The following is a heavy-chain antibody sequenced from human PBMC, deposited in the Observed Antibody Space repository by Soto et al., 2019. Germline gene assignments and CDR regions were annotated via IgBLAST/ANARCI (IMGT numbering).Heavy chain of an antibody. V-gene: IGHV1-69*13. CDR2: IIPIFGTA. Sequence: VASVKVSCKASGGTFSSYAISWVRQAPGQGLEWMGGIIPIFGTANYAQKFQGRVTITADESTSTAYMELSSLRSEDTAVYYCARAPGIHEYYFDYWGQGTLVTVSS. CDR1: GGTFSSYA. J-gene: IGHJ4*02. CDR3: ARAPGIHEYYFDY.